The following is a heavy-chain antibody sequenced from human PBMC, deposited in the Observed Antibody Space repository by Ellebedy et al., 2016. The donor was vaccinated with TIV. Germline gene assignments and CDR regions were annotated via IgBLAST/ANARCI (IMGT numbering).Heavy chain of an antibody. CDR1: GYSFTSYW. CDR2: IYPGDSDT. Sequence: GESLKISCQGSGYSFTSYWIGWVRQMPGKGLEWMGIIYPGDSDTRYSPSFQGQVTTSADKSISTAYLQWSSLKASDTAMYYCAREYYDFWSGYRGGLGFDPWGQGTLVTVSS. V-gene: IGHV5-51*01. D-gene: IGHD3-3*01. CDR3: AREYYDFWSGYRGGLGFDP. J-gene: IGHJ5*02.